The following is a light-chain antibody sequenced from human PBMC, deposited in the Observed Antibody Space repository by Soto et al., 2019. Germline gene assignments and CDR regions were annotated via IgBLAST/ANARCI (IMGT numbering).Light chain of an antibody. CDR1: SSNIGAGYD. Sequence: QSVLTQPPSVSGAPGQRVTISCTGSSSNIGAGYDVHWYQQLPGTAPKLLIYGNSNRPSGVPDRFSGSKSCTSASLAITGLQAEDEDDYYCQSYDSSLSGSAVFGGGTQLTVL. J-gene: IGLJ7*01. CDR2: GNS. CDR3: QSYDSSLSGSAV. V-gene: IGLV1-40*01.